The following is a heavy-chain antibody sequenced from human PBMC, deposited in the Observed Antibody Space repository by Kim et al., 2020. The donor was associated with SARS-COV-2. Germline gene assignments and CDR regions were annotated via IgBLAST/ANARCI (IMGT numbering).Heavy chain of an antibody. V-gene: IGHV1-2*02. CDR2: INPNSGGT. Sequence: ASVKVSCKASGYTFTGYYMHWVRQAPGQGLEWMGWINPNSGGTNYAQKFQGRVTMTRDTSISTAYMELSRLRSDDTAVYYCSTIAYSGPRRGPLGDSSGYYYDYFDYWGQGTLVTVSS. D-gene: IGHD3-22*01. J-gene: IGHJ4*02. CDR3: STIAYSGPRRGPLGDSSGYYYDYFDY. CDR1: GYTFTGYY.